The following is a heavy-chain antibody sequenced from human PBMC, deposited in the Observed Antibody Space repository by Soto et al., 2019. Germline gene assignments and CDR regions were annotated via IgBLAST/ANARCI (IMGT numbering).Heavy chain of an antibody. J-gene: IGHJ6*02. D-gene: IGHD1-1*01. V-gene: IGHV1-69*01. Sequence: QVQLVQSGAELRKPGSSVKVSCKASGGTFSDFTINWVRQAPGQRLEWMGGIIPFFDTANYAERFQGRVTITGDESTTTSFMEVSSLRSEDTAVYYCARNGTLTGYSYGMDVWGQGTMVTISS. CDR1: GGTFSDFT. CDR3: ARNGTLTGYSYGMDV. CDR2: IIPFFDTA.